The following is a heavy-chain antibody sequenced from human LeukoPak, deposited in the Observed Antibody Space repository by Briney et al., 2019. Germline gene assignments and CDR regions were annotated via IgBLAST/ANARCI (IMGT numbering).Heavy chain of an antibody. Sequence: ASVKVSCRASGYTFTSHGISWVRQAPGQGLEWMGWISANSGDRSYAQKFQGRVTLTTDTSTGTAYMELRSLRSDDTAVYYCARNLPGLDFWGQGTLVTVSS. D-gene: IGHD1-14*01. J-gene: IGHJ4*02. V-gene: IGHV1-18*01. CDR1: GYTFTSHG. CDR2: ISANSGDR. CDR3: ARNLPGLDF.